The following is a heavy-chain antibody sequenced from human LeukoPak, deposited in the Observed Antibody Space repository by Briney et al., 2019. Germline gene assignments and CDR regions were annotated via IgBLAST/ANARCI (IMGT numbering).Heavy chain of an antibody. J-gene: IGHJ4*02. V-gene: IGHV3-23*01. D-gene: IGHD1-26*01. Sequence: GGSLRLSCAASGFTFRTYAMRWVRQAPGKGLEWVSSITGGGGSTFYADSVKGRLTISRDDSKNTLYLQINNLRADDTAVYYCAAGIPSARNYYFYYWGQGTPVTVSS. CDR2: ITGGGGST. CDR1: GFTFRTYA. CDR3: AAGIPSARNYYFYY.